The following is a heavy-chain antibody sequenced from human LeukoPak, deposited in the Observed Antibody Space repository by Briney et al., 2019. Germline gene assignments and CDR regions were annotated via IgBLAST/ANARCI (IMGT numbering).Heavy chain of an antibody. V-gene: IGHV3-48*01. CDR3: ARDTPERYCSSTSCHAHAYYFDY. CDR2: ISSSSSTI. J-gene: IGHJ4*02. CDR1: GFTFSSYS. D-gene: IGHD2-2*01. Sequence: GGSLRLSCAASGFTFSSYSMNWVRQAPGKGLEWVSYISSSSSTIYYADSVKGRFTISRDNAKNSLYLQMNSLRAEDTAVYYCARDTPERYCSSTSCHAHAYYFDYWGQGTLVTVSS.